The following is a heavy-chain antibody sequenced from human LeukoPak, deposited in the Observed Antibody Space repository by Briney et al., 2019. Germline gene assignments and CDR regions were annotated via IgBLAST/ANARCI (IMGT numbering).Heavy chain of an antibody. CDR1: GESSSSYY. CDR2: INHSGST. CDR3: ANALPRRPFDV. J-gene: IGHJ3*01. Sequence: SETLSLTCAVYGESSSSYYWSWIRQPTGKGLEWIGEINHSGSTNYNPSLKSRVTISVDTSKNEFSLKLNSVTAADTAVYYCANALPRRPFDVWGQGTMVTVSS. V-gene: IGHV4-34*01.